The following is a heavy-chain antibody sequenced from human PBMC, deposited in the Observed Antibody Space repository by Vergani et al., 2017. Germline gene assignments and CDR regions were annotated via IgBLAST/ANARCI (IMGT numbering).Heavy chain of an antibody. V-gene: IGHV3-48*01. Sequence: EVQLVESGGGLVQPGGSLRLSCAASGFTFSSYSMNWVRQAPGKGLEWVSYISSSSSTIYYADSVKGRFTISRDNAKNSLYLQMNSLRAEDTAVYYCARDRAGAARYWYVALWGRGTLVTVSS. CDR1: GFTFSSYS. CDR2: ISSSSSTI. CDR3: ARDRAGAARYWYVAL. D-gene: IGHD6-6*01. J-gene: IGHJ2*01.